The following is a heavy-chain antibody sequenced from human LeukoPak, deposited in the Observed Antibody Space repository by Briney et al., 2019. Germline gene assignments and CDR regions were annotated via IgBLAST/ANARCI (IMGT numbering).Heavy chain of an antibody. V-gene: IGHV3-23*01. D-gene: IGHD6-13*01. CDR2: ISGSGGST. J-gene: IGHJ4*02. CDR1: GFTFSSYA. CDR3: AKDGGSSWYVGPPFDY. Sequence: GGSLRLSCAASGFTFSSYAMSWVRQAPGKGLEWVSAISGSGGSTYYADSVKGRFTISRDNSKNTLYLQMNSLRAEDTAVYYRAKDGGSSWYVGPPFDYWGQGTLVTVSS.